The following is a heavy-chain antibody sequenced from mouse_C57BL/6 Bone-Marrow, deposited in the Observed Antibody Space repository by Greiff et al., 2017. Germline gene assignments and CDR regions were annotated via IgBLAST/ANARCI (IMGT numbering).Heavy chain of an antibody. Sequence: VQLQQSGAELVKPGASVKLSCTASGFNIKDYYMHWVKQRTEQGLEWIGRIDPEDGETKYAPTFQGKATITADTSSNTAYLQLSSLTSEDTAVYYCARPIYDGYYVGWYFDVWGTGTTVTVSS. CDR1: GFNIKDYY. V-gene: IGHV14-2*01. CDR3: ARPIYDGYYVGWYFDV. J-gene: IGHJ1*03. D-gene: IGHD2-3*01. CDR2: IDPEDGET.